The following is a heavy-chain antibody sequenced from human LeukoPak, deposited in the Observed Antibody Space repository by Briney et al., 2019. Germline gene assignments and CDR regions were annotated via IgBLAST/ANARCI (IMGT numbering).Heavy chain of an antibody. CDR3: ARGGLGPIPQLWFRGKDNWFDP. Sequence: ASVKVSCKASGYTFTGYYMHWVRQAPGQGLEWMGWINPNSGGTNYAQKFQGRVTMTRDTSISTAYMELSRLRSDDTAVYYCARGGLGPIPQLWFRGKDNWFDPWGQGTLVTVSS. CDR2: INPNSGGT. CDR1: GYTFTGYY. J-gene: IGHJ5*02. D-gene: IGHD5-18*01. V-gene: IGHV1-2*02.